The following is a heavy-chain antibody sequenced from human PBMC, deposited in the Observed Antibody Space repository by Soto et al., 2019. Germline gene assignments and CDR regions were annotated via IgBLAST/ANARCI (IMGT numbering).Heavy chain of an antibody. CDR3: STRAYDTNGYYRFAP. Sequence: RCAVYEESCNGSPCSWARQSSEKRLEWIGDINHSGRVTYSPSLQSRVTISMDTPKNQFSLTLSAVTAADTAMYYFSTRAYDTNGYYRFAPWGQVTLVTVS. D-gene: IGHD3-22*01. CDR1: EESCNGSP. CDR2: INHSGRV. V-gene: IGHV4-34*01. J-gene: IGHJ5*01.